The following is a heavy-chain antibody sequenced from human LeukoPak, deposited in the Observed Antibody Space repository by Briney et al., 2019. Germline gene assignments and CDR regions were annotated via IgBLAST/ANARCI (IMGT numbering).Heavy chain of an antibody. J-gene: IGHJ3*02. CDR2: INPSGGST. CDR3: ARDRWSSSSSESALDI. CDR1: GYTFTSYY. D-gene: IGHD6-6*01. Sequence: ASVKVSCKASGYTFTSYYMHWVRQAPGQGLEWMGIINPSGGSTSYAQKFQGRVTMTRDTSTSTVYMELSSLRSEDTAVYYCARDRWSSSSSESALDIWGQGTMVTVSS. V-gene: IGHV1-46*01.